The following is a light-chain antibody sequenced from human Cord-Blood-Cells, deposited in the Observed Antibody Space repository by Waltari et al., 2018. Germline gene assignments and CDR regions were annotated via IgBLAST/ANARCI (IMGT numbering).Light chain of an antibody. CDR3: QVWDSSSDHV. CDR1: SIGSKS. CDR2: DDS. J-gene: IGLJ1*01. V-gene: IGLV3-21*03. Sequence: SHVLTQPPSVSVSPGTTARITCGGTSIGSKSLHWYQQKPGQAPVLVVYDDSDRPSGIPERCSGSNSGNTATLTISRVEAGDEADYYCQVWDSSSDHVFGTGTKVTVL.